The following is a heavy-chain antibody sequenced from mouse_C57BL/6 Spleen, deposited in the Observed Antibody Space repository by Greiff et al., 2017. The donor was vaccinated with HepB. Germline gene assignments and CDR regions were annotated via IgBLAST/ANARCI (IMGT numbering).Heavy chain of an antibody. J-gene: IGHJ4*01. Sequence: EVQLQQSGAELVRPGASVKLSCTASGFNIKDDYMHWVKQRPEQGLEWIGWIDPENGDTEYASKFQGKATITAATSSNTAYLQLSSLTSEDTAVYYCTTSYAMDYWGKGTSVTVSS. CDR3: TTSYAMDY. CDR2: IDPENGDT. CDR1: GFNIKDDY. V-gene: IGHV14-4*01.